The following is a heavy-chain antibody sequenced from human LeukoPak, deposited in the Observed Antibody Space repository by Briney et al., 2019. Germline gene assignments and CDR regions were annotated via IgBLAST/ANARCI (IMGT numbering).Heavy chain of an antibody. D-gene: IGHD6-6*01. CDR2: ITANGGTT. J-gene: IGHJ4*02. CDR1: GFTFSAYA. CDR3: ARGGEYPSDY. V-gene: IGHV3-64*01. Sequence: GGSLRLSCAASGFTFSAYAMHWVRQAPGKGLEYVSGITANGGTTHYGNSVKGRFTVSRDESKDTVYLQMVGLRREDMAVYYCARGGEYPSDYWAQGTLVTVSS.